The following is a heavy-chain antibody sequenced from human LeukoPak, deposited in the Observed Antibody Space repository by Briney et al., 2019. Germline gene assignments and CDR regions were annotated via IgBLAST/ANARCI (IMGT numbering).Heavy chain of an antibody. CDR2: ISNGGSKI. CDR1: GFTFSSNE. J-gene: IGHJ4*02. D-gene: IGHD3-10*01. V-gene: IGHV3-48*03. Sequence: GGSLRLSCAASGFTFSSNEMNWVRQAPGKGLEWLSYISNGGSKIYYADSVKGRFTISRDNAKNSLYLQLNSLRAEDTAVYYCARDGVQGAPRGGYFDYWGQGILVTVSS. CDR3: ARDGVQGAPRGGYFDY.